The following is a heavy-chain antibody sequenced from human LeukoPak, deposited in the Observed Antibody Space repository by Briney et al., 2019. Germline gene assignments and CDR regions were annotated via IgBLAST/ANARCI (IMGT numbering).Heavy chain of an antibody. CDR2: IYTSGST. D-gene: IGHD1-7*01. CDR1: GGSISSGSYY. Sequence: SQTLSLTCTVSGGSISSGSYYWSWIRQPAGKGLEWIGRIYTSGSTNYNPSLKSRVTISVDTSKNQFSLKLSSVTAADTAVYYCGRGENWNYPPLRSTIWFDPWGQGTLVTVSS. J-gene: IGHJ5*02. CDR3: GRGENWNYPPLRSTIWFDP. V-gene: IGHV4-61*02.